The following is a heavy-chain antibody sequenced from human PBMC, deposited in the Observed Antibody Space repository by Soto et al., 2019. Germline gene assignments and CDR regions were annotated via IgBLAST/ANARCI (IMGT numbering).Heavy chain of an antibody. J-gene: IGHJ4*02. V-gene: IGHV1-18*01. Sequence: GASVKVSCKASGYTFTSYGISWVRQAPGQGLEWMGWISAYNGNTNYAQKLQGRVTMTTDTSTSTAYMELRSLRSDDTAVYYCARVLYDFWSGYYQGSDYWGQGILVTVSS. CDR2: ISAYNGNT. CDR1: GYTFTSYG. CDR3: ARVLYDFWSGYYQGSDY. D-gene: IGHD3-3*01.